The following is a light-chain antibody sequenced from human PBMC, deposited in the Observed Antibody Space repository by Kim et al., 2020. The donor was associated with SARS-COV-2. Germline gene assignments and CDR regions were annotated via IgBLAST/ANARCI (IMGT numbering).Light chain of an antibody. V-gene: IGKV3-11*01. J-gene: IGKJ5*01. CDR1: QGVSSY. CDR2: DAS. Sequence: CPGERAPLPGRARQGVSSYLAWYQQKPGQAPRLLIYDASNRATGIPARFSGSGSGTDFTLTISSLEPEDFAFYYCQQRSNWPPITFGQGTRLEIK. CDR3: QQRSNWPPIT.